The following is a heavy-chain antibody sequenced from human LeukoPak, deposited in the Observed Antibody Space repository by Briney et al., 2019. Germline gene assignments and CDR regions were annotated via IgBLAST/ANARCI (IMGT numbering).Heavy chain of an antibody. CDR3: AKDSRPYWGAGPFDH. CDR1: GFTFSSYA. D-gene: IGHD3-16*01. CDR2: ISGSGGST. Sequence: GGSLRLSCAASGFTFSSYAMSWVRQAPGKGLEWVSAISGSGGSTYYADSVKGRFTISRDNSKNTLYLQMNSLRAEDTAVYYCAKDSRPYWGAGPFDHWGQGTLVTVSS. V-gene: IGHV3-23*01. J-gene: IGHJ4*02.